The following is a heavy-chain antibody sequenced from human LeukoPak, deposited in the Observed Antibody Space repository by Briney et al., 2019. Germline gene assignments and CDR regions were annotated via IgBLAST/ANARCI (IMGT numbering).Heavy chain of an antibody. CDR2: IDYTGST. V-gene: IGHV4-34*01. Sequence: SETLSLTCAVYGESFVGYYWAWIRQPPGKGLEWIGEIDYTGSTDYNPSLKSRIKMSVDTSKNQFSVNLNSVTAADTAFYYCARRRIPATITGSKLSSRFDTWGQGTLVTVSS. D-gene: IGHD5-12*01. CDR3: ARRRIPATITGSKLSSRFDT. CDR1: GESFVGYY. J-gene: IGHJ1*01.